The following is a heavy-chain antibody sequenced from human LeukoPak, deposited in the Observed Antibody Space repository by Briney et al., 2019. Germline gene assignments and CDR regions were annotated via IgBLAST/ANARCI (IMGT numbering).Heavy chain of an antibody. D-gene: IGHD6-13*01. V-gene: IGHV3-23*01. CDR2: ISSGGDTT. CDR1: GFTFSTYA. CDR3: AKVAPLGSSWYAFNY. J-gene: IGHJ4*02. Sequence: GGSPRLSCAASGFTFSTYAMSWVRQAPGKGLEWVSGISSGGDTTYYSDSVKGRFTISRDNSKNTLSLHMNSLRAEDTAVYYCAKVAPLGSSWYAFNYWGRGTRVTVSS.